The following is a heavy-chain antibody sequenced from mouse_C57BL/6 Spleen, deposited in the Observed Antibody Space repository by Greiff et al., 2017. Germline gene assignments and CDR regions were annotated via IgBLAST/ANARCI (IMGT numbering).Heavy chain of an antibody. CDR1: GYTFTSYW. V-gene: IGHV1-7*01. Sequence: LQEPGAELAKPGASVTLSCKASGYTFTSYWMHWVKQRPGQGLEWIGYINPSSGYTKYNQKFKDKATLTADKSSSTAYKQLSILTYEDAAVYCCARYYYDQDWFAYWGQGTLVTVSA. CDR2: INPSSGYT. J-gene: IGHJ3*01. D-gene: IGHD2-4*01. CDR3: ARYYYDQDWFAY.